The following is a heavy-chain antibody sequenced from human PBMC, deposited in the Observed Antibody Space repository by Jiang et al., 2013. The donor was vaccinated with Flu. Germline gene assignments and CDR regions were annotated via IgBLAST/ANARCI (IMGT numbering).Heavy chain of an antibody. CDR3: ARDVGTGCYLGDCGMDV. V-gene: IGHV4-4*07. D-gene: IGHD3-10*01. Sequence: GPGLVKPSETLSLTCAVSGGSVNRYYWGWIRQPAGKGLEWIGRIYSSGSTNYNPSLTGRVTLSVDTSKNQISLSLKSVTAADTAVYYCARDVGTGCYLGDCGMDVWGQGTTVTVSS. CDR2: IYSSGST. CDR1: GGSVNRYY. J-gene: IGHJ6*02.